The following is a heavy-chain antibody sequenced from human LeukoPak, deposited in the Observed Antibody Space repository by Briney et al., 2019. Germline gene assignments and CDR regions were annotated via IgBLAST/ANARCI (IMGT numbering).Heavy chain of an antibody. CDR2: LNLDGSDK. CDR3: AKGKRYPDY. J-gene: IGHJ4*02. V-gene: IGHV3-7*03. CDR1: GFTFSESW. D-gene: IGHD1-1*01. Sequence: QAGGSLRLSCVVSGFTFSESWVSWVRQAPGKGLGWVASLNLDGSDKYYVDSVKGRFTISRDNAKNSLYLQMDSLRVEDTAVYYCAKGKRYPDYWGQGTLVTVSS.